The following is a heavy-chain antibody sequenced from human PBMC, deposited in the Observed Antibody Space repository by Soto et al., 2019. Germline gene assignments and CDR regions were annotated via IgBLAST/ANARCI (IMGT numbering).Heavy chain of an antibody. V-gene: IGHV4-34*01. CDR1: GGSFSGYY. Sequence: QVQLQQWGAGLLKPSETLSLTCAVYGGSFSGYYWSWIRQPPGKGLEWIGEINHSGSTNYNPSLKSRVTISVATSKNPFSLKLRSVTAAHTAVYYCARGSGPNDGSGSPYGMDVWGQGTTVTVSS. CDR3: ARGSGPNDGSGSPYGMDV. CDR2: INHSGST. J-gene: IGHJ6*02. D-gene: IGHD3-10*01.